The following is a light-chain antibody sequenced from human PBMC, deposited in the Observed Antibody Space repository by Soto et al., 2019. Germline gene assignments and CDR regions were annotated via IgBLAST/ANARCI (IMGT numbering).Light chain of an antibody. CDR1: QSIRTY. V-gene: IGKV1-39*01. J-gene: IGKJ2*01. Sequence: DIQMTQSPSSLSASVGDRVTITCRASQSIRTYINWYQQKPGKAPKLLIFSASSLQSGVPSRFSGSGYGTDFTLAISNLQPEDSATYYCQQGYSTLPYTFGQGTNLQI. CDR2: SAS. CDR3: QQGYSTLPYT.